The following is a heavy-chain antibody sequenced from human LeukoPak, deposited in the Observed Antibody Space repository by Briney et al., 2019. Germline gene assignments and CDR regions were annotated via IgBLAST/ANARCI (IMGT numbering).Heavy chain of an antibody. CDR1: GFRFPTYW. J-gene: IGHJ4*02. CDR3: ARFLGVKLTGDQSGLDY. D-gene: IGHD7-27*01. V-gene: IGHV5-51*01. Sequence: KLGESLKISCKGFGFRFPTYWIGWVRQMPGKGLEWMGIIYPGDSDTRYSPSFQGQVTISADKSISTAYLQWSSLKASDTAMYYCARFLGVKLTGDQSGLDYWGQGTLVTVSS. CDR2: IYPGDSDT.